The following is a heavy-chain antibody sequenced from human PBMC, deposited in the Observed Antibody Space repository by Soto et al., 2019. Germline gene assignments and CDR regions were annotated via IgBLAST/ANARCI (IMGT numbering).Heavy chain of an antibody. CDR3: ARDGGSYYYDSSGWAFDY. CDR2: IKQDGSEK. D-gene: IGHD3-22*01. V-gene: IGHV3-7*03. CDR1: GFTFSNYW. J-gene: IGHJ4*02. Sequence: EVQLVESGGGLVQPGGSLRLSCEASGFTFSNYWMSWVRQAPGKGLEWVANIKQDGSEKYYVDSVKGRFTISRDNAKKSLYLQMNSLRVEDTAVNYCARDGGSYYYDSSGWAFDYWGQGTLVTVS.